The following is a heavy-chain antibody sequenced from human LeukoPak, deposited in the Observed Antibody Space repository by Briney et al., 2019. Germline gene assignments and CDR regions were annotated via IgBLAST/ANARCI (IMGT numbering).Heavy chain of an antibody. Sequence: PGGSLRLSCAASGFTFSNYAMTWVRQAPGKGLEWVSSVSGSGGRTYYAASVKGRFTISRDNSKNTLYVQLDSLRAEDTAVYYCAKSGGLVRGVLGYWGQGTLVTVSS. J-gene: IGHJ4*02. CDR2: VSGSGGRT. CDR3: AKSGGLVRGVLGY. V-gene: IGHV3-23*01. D-gene: IGHD3-10*01. CDR1: GFTFSNYA.